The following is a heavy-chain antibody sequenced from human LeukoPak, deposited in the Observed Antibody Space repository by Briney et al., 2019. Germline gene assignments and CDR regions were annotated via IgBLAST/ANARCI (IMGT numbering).Heavy chain of an antibody. Sequence: GGSLRLSCAASGFTFSSYAMSWVRHARGRGLEWVSAIGGSGGSTYYADSVKGRFTISRDNSKNTLYPQMNSLRAEDTAVYYCAKTWEGFYVLLDYWGQGTLVTVSS. CDR1: GFTFSSYA. CDR2: IGGSGGST. CDR3: AKTWEGFYVLLDY. J-gene: IGHJ4*02. V-gene: IGHV3-23*01. D-gene: IGHD1-26*01.